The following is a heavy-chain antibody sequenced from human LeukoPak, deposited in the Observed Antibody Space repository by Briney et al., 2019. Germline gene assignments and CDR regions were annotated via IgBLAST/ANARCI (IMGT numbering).Heavy chain of an antibody. J-gene: IGHJ4*02. D-gene: IGHD6-19*01. Sequence: GEPLNISCKGSGYTFTSYSIGWSRQMPGKGLEWMGIIYPGDSDTRYSPSFQGQVTISADKSISTAYLQWSSLKASDPAMYYCARQGSGWYPFDYWGQGNLVTVSS. V-gene: IGHV5-51*01. CDR1: GYTFTSYS. CDR2: IYPGDSDT. CDR3: ARQGSGWYPFDY.